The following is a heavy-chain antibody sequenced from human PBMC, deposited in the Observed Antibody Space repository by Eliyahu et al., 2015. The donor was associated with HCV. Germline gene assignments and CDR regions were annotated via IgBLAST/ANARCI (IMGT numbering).Heavy chain of an antibody. Sequence: QLMESGGGLVQPGGSLRLSCAASGFNFGAYYMAWIRQAPGKGLEWLSYISDDGATIYYADSVKGRFTTSRDNAGNSLYLQMNGLRAEDTAVYYCAATAVIAPFYWGQGVLVTVSS. CDR2: ISDDGATI. J-gene: IGHJ4*02. D-gene: IGHD4-23*01. CDR1: GFNFGAYY. CDR3: AATAVIAPFY. V-gene: IGHV3-11*01.